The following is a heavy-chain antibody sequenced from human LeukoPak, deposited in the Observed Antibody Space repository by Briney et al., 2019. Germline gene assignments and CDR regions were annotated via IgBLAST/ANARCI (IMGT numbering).Heavy chain of an antibody. CDR2: IFPGDSDT. D-gene: IGHD3-16*01. J-gene: IGHJ3*02. CDR3: ATYFAGAETFDI. Sequence: GESLKISCKGSGYTFTSYWIGWVRQKPGKGLEWMGLIFPGDSDTKYSPSFQGQVTISADKSISTACLQWSSLKASDTAMYYCATYFAGAETFDIWGQGTMVTVSS. CDR1: GYTFTSYW. V-gene: IGHV5-51*01.